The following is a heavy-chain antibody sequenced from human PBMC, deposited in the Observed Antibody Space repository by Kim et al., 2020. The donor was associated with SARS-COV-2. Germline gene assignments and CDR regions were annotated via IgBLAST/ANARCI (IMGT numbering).Heavy chain of an antibody. CDR1: GYSFTSYW. J-gene: IGHJ6*02. CDR3: ARLGHILVGNYGMDV. D-gene: IGHD1-26*01. V-gene: IGHV5-51*01. Sequence: GESLKISCKGSGYSFTSYWIGWVRQMPGKGLEWMGIIYPGDSDTRYSPSFQGQVTISADKSISTAYLQWSSLKASDTAMYYCARLGHILVGNYGMDVWGQGTTVTVSS. CDR2: IYPGDSDT.